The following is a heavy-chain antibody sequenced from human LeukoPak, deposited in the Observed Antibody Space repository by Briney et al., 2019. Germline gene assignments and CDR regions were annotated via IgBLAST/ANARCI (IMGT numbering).Heavy chain of an antibody. CDR3: AKIAVSGLWYFDL. D-gene: IGHD6-19*01. CDR1: GFTFSSYA. J-gene: IGHJ2*01. Sequence: GGSLRLSCVASGFTFSSYAMHWVRQAPGQGLEWVAVISYDGNNKYYADSVKGRFTISRDNSKSTLYLQMNSLRAEDTAVYYCAKIAVSGLWYFDLWGRGTLVTVSS. CDR2: ISYDGNNK. V-gene: IGHV3-30-3*02.